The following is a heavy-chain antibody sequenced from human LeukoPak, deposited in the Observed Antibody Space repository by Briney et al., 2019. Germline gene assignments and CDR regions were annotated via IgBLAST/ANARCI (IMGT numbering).Heavy chain of an antibody. CDR1: GGSISSSNW. CDR3: SRDSYDS. J-gene: IGHJ5*01. CDR2: IYHSGST. Sequence: PSETLSLTCAVSGGSISSSNWWSGVRPPPGRGLEWSGVIYHSGSTNYNPSLKSRVTISADKSKNPFSLKMSTVTAAATPVYYCSRDSYDSWGQGTLVTVSS. V-gene: IGHV4-4*02.